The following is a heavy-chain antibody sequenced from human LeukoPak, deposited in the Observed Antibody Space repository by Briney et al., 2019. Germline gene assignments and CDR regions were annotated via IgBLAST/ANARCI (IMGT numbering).Heavy chain of an antibody. CDR1: GGSFSGYY. CDR2: IIDTGST. V-gene: IGHV4-34*12. Sequence: SETLSLTCAVHGGSFSGYYWTWIRQPPGKGLEWIGEIIDTGSTKYTSPLKSRVTISVDTSKNQFSLSLDSVTAADTAVYYCARGLASGYPPIPFDYWGQGTLVTVSS. D-gene: IGHD3-3*01. CDR3: ARGLASGYPPIPFDY. J-gene: IGHJ4*02.